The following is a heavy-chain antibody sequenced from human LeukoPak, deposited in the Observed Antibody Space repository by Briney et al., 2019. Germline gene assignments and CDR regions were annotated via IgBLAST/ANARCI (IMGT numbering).Heavy chain of an antibody. J-gene: IGHJ4*02. Sequence: GASVKVSCKASGGTFSSYAISWVRQAPGQGLEWMGGIIPIFGTANYAQKFQGRVTITTDESTSTAYMELSSLRSDDTAVYYCARVDLYYDSSGYSQAANDYWGQGTLVTVSS. CDR1: GGTFSSYA. CDR3: ARVDLYYDSSGYSQAANDY. CDR2: IIPIFGTA. D-gene: IGHD3-22*01. V-gene: IGHV1-69*05.